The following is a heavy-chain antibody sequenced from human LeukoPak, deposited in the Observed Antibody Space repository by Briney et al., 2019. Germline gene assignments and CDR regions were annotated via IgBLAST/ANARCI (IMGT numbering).Heavy chain of an antibody. CDR2: ISSKSDGGTT. CDR1: GFTFSSYS. CDR3: ITEPHDYGDFTFGY. V-gene: IGHV3-15*01. Sequence: GGSLRLSCAASGFTFSSYSMNWVRQAPGKGLEWVGRISSKSDGGTTDYAAPVKGRFTISRDDSTNTLSLQMSSLKAEDTALYFCITEPHDYGDFTFGYWGQGTLVTVSS. J-gene: IGHJ4*02. D-gene: IGHD4-17*01.